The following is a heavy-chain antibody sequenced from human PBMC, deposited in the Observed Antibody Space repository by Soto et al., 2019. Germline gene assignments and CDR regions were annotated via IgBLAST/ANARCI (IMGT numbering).Heavy chain of an antibody. Sequence: SVKVSCKASGYTFTSYYLHWVRQSPGQGLEWMGIINPSDSSTIYAQKFQGRVTMTRDTTTSTDYMELSNLRSEDTAVYYCARLAAMAQVGGMDVWDQGTTVIVSS. CDR3: ARLAAMAQVGGMDV. D-gene: IGHD1-26*01. CDR2: INPSDSST. V-gene: IGHV1-46*01. CDR1: GYTFTSYY. J-gene: IGHJ6*02.